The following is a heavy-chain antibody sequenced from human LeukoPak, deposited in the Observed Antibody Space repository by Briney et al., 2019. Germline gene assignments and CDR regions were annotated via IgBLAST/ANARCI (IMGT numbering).Heavy chain of an antibody. CDR3: AKSGYYKKGGFDY. J-gene: IGHJ4*02. Sequence: SETLSLTCAVYGGSFSGYYWSWIRQPPGKGLEWIGEINHSGSTNYNPSLKSRVTISVDTSKNQFSLELSSVTAADTAVYYCAKSGYYKKGGFDYWGQGTLVTVSS. D-gene: IGHD3-22*01. V-gene: IGHV4-34*01. CDR2: INHSGST. CDR1: GGSFSGYY.